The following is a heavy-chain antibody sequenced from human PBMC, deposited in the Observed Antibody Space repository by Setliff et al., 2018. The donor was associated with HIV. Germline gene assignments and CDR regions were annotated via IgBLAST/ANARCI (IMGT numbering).Heavy chain of an antibody. CDR2: IYPGDSDT. CDR1: GYTFTGYW. D-gene: IGHD3-10*01. Sequence: GESLKISCKGSGYTFTGYWIGWVRQMPGKGLEWMGIIYPGDSDTRYSPSFQGQVTISADKSINTAYLQWSSLKASDTAIYYCARPGLNYYGSESYYNGIGYWGQGTLVTVSS. CDR3: ARPGLNYYGSESYYNGIGY. V-gene: IGHV5-51*01. J-gene: IGHJ4*02.